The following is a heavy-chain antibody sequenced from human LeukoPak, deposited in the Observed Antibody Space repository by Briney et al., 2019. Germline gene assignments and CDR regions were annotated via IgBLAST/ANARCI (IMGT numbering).Heavy chain of an antibody. CDR1: GYTFTGYY. V-gene: IGHV1-46*01. CDR3: ARDPSKTTVTTAGASYYMDV. CDR2: INPSGGST. D-gene: IGHD4-17*01. J-gene: IGHJ6*03. Sequence: ASVKVSCKASGYTFTGYYMHWVRQAPGQGLEWMGIINPSGGSTSYAQKFQGRVTMTRDTSTSTVYMELSSLRSEDTAVYYCARDPSKTTVTTAGASYYMDVWGKGTTVTVSS.